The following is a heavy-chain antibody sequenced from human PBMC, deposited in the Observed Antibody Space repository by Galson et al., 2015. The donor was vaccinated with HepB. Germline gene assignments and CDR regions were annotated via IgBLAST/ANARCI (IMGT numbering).Heavy chain of an antibody. Sequence: SLRLSCAASESTFRYYGMHWVRQAPGKGLEWVAIIWNDGSRQDYADSVKGRFTISRDNYTNIMYLQMNNLRDEDTAVYYCARLFHGYFVGVLDPWGQGTLVTVSS. J-gene: IGHJ5*02. CDR1: ESTFRYYG. CDR3: ARLFHGYFVGVLDP. V-gene: IGHV3-33*01. D-gene: IGHD2-15*01. CDR2: IWNDGSRQ.